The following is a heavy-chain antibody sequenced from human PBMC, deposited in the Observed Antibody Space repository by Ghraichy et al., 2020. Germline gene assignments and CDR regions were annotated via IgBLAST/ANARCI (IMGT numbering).Heavy chain of an antibody. CDR1: GGSISSYY. CDR2: IYYSGST. J-gene: IGHJ3*01. V-gene: IGHV4-59*01. CDR3: ARGVMVYAISIDV. D-gene: IGHD2-8*01. Sequence: SETLSLTCTVSGGSISSYYWSWIRQPPWKGLEWIGYIYYSGSTNYNPSLKSRVTISVDTSKNQFSLKLSSVTAADTAVYYCARGVMVYAISIDVWGQGTMVTVS.